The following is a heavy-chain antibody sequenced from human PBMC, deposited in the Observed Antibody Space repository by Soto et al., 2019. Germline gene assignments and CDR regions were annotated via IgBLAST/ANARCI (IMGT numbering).Heavy chain of an antibody. J-gene: IGHJ4*02. CDR2: IYYSGST. CDR1: GGSISSGDYY. CDR3: TSISGSYRDY. V-gene: IGHV4-30-4*01. Sequence: QVQLQESGQGLVKPSQTLSLTCTVSGGSISSGDYYWSWIRQPPGKGPEWIGYIYYSGSTYYNPSLKWRVTIRVNTSKNQFSLKLSSVTAADTAVYYCTSISGSYRDYWGQGTLVTVSS. D-gene: IGHD1-26*01.